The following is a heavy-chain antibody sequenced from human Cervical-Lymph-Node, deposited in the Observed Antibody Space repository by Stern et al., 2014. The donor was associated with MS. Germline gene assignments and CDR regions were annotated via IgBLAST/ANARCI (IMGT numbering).Heavy chain of an antibody. CDR1: GYTFTSYG. CDR3: ARCDSSTRVYYYYGMDV. D-gene: IGHD6-13*01. CDR2: ISAYNGNT. Sequence: VQLLESGAEVKKPGASVKVSCKASGYTFTSYGISWVRQAPGQGLERMGWISAYNGNTNYAQKLQGRVTMTTDTSTSTAYMELRSLRSDDTAVYYCARCDSSTRVYYYYGMDVWGQGTTVTVSS. V-gene: IGHV1-18*01. J-gene: IGHJ6*02.